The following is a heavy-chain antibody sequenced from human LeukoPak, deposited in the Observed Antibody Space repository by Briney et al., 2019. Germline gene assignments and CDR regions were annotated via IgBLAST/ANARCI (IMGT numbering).Heavy chain of an antibody. Sequence: GGSLRLSCAASGFTFRSYAMSWVRQAPGKGLEWVSAISGSGGSTYYVDSVKGRSTISRDNSKNTLYLQMDSLRAEDTAVYYCAKDQADYGDYDYWGQGTLVTVSS. J-gene: IGHJ4*02. CDR2: ISGSGGST. CDR1: GFTFRSYA. CDR3: AKDQADYGDYDY. V-gene: IGHV3-23*01. D-gene: IGHD4-17*01.